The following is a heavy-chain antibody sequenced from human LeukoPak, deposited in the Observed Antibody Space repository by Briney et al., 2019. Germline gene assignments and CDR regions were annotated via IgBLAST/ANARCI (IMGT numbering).Heavy chain of an antibody. CDR2: TNPNSGGT. J-gene: IGHJ4*02. D-gene: IGHD2-2*01. V-gene: IGHV1-2*02. CDR3: STEDKYCSSPTCGDF. CDR1: GYTFTGYY. Sequence: ASVKVSCKASGYTFTGYYMHWVRQAPGQGLEWMGWTNPNSGGTNYAPKFQDRVTMTRDTSLTTTYMELSRLTSDDTAVYYCSTEDKYCSSPTCGDFWGQGTLVTVSS.